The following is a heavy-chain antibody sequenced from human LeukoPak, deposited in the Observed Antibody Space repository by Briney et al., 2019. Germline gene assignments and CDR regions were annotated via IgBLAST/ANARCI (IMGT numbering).Heavy chain of an antibody. D-gene: IGHD2-2*01. J-gene: IGHJ3*02. CDR3: ATSKVVPADAFDI. CDR2: MNPNSGNT. Sequence: ASVKVSCKASGYTFTSYDINWVRQATGQGLEWMGWMNPNSGNTGYAQKVQGRVTITRNTSISTAYMELSSLRSEDTAVYYCATSKVVPADAFDIWGQGTMVTVSS. V-gene: IGHV1-8*03. CDR1: GYTFTSYD.